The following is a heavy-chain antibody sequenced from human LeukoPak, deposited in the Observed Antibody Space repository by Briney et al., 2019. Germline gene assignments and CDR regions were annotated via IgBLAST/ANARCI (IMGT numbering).Heavy chain of an antibody. CDR2: INHSGST. CDR3: ASTYSRGRPLRH. D-gene: IGHD6-19*01. V-gene: IGHV4-34*01. CDR1: GGSISNYY. Sequence: NSSETLSLTCTVSGGSISNYYWSWIRQPPGKGLEWIGEINHSGSTNYNPSLKSRVTISVDTSKNQFSLKLSSVTAADTAVYYCASTYSRGRPLRHRGQGTLVTVSS. J-gene: IGHJ1*01.